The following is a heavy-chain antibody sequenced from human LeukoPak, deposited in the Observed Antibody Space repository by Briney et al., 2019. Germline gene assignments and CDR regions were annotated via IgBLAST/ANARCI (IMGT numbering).Heavy chain of an antibody. V-gene: IGHV3-30*18. CDR1: GFTFSSYG. CDR2: ISYDGSNK. J-gene: IGHJ4*02. CDR3: AKDREWEPSMGLDY. D-gene: IGHD1-26*01. Sequence: GGSLRLSCAASGFTFSSYGMHWVRQAPGKGLEWVAVISYDGSNKYYADSVKGRFTISRDNSKNTLYLQMDSLRAEDTAVYYCAKDREWEPSMGLDYWGQGTLVTVSS.